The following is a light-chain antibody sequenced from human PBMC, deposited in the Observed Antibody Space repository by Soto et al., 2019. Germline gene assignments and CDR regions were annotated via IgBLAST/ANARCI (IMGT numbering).Light chain of an antibody. CDR3: QQYGSSPRT. V-gene: IGKV3-20*01. CDR1: QSVSSTY. CDR2: DLS. J-gene: IGKJ2*02. Sequence: EIVLTQSPGTLSLSPGESATLSCRASQSVSSTYLVWYQQKPGQAPRLLIYDLSRRTTGIPDRFSASGSGTDFTLAISSLEPEDFAVYYCQQYGSSPRTFGQGTKLEI.